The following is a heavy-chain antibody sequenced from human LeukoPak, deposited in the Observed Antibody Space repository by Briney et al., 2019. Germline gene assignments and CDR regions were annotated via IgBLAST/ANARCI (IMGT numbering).Heavy chain of an antibody. D-gene: IGHD2-2*01. Sequence: ASVKVSCKASGYTFTGYGISWVRQAPGQGLEWMGGIIPIFGTANYAQKFQGRVTITADKSTSTAYMELSSLRSEDTAVYYCARGPIVVVPAAQNQYYYYMDVWGKGTTVTVSS. CDR2: IIPIFGTA. J-gene: IGHJ6*03. CDR1: GYTFTGYG. V-gene: IGHV1-69*06. CDR3: ARGPIVVVPAAQNQYYYYMDV.